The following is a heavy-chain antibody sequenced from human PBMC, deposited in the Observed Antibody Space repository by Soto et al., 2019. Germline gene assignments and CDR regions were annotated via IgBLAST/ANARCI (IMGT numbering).Heavy chain of an antibody. CDR3: ARGLTGDILTGYYWYFDL. D-gene: IGHD3-9*01. V-gene: IGHV4-34*01. CDR2: INHSGSA. CDR1: GGSFSGYY. J-gene: IGHJ2*01. Sequence: QVQLQQWGAGLLKSSETLSLTCAVYGGSFSGYYWSWIRQPPGKGLEWIGEINHSGSANYNPSLKSRVTMSVDTSKNQFSLKLSSGTAADTAVYYCARGLTGDILTGYYWYFDLWGRGTLVTVSS.